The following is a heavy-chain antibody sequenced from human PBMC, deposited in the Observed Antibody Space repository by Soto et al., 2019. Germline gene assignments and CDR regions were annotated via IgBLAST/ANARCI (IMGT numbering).Heavy chain of an antibody. J-gene: IGHJ5*01. Sequence: EVQLLESGGGLVQPGGSLRLSCAASGFTFSNYVLSWVRQAPGKGLEWVSAISGTGGSTYYADSVKGRFTISRDTSKNTLYVPMNSLRVEYTAVYYCAKGGSRVRGPDSWCQGTLVTVST. CDR3: AKGGSRVRGPDS. D-gene: IGHD2-2*01. V-gene: IGHV3-23*01. CDR2: ISGTGGST. CDR1: GFTFSNYV.